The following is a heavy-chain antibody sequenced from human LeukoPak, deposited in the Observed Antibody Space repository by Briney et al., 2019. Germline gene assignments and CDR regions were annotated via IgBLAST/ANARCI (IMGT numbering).Heavy chain of an antibody. D-gene: IGHD6-19*01. V-gene: IGHV4-38-2*01. CDR1: GYSISSGYY. J-gene: IGHJ4*02. CDR3: ARLPYIAVAGPHFDY. Sequence: PSETLSLTCAVSGYSISSGYYWGWIRQPPGKGLEWTGSIYHSGSTYYNPSLKSRVTISVDTSKNQFSLKLSSVTAADTAVYYCARLPYIAVAGPHFDYWGQGTLVTVSS. CDR2: IYHSGST.